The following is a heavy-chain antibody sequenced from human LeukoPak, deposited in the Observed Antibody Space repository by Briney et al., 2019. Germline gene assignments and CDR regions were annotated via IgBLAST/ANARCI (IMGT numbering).Heavy chain of an antibody. CDR2: VYYSGST. Sequence: PSETLSLTCSVSGGSISSYYWSWTRQPPGKGLEWIGYVYYSGSTSYNPSLRGRVTISIDTSKNQFSLKLNSVTAADTAVHYCAGGSAGVGSINYWGQGSLVTVSS. D-gene: IGHD1-26*01. CDR3: AGGSAGVGSINY. CDR1: GGSISSYY. J-gene: IGHJ4*02. V-gene: IGHV4-59*01.